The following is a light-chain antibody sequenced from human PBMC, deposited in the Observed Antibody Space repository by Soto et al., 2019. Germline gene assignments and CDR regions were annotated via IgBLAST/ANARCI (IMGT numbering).Light chain of an antibody. CDR1: SNDVGAYNY. CDR3: CSYTRSDTFV. V-gene: IGLV2-14*03. Sequence: QSALTQPASVSGSPGQSITISCAGTSNDVGAYNYVSWYQQHPGKAPKVMIYDVNNRPSGVSYRFSGSKSGKTASLTISGLQAADEADYYCCSYTRSDTFVFGGGTKVTVL. J-gene: IGLJ2*01. CDR2: DVN.